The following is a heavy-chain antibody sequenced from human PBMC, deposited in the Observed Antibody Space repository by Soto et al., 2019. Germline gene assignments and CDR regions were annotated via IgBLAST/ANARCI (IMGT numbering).Heavy chain of an antibody. CDR1: GGTFSSYA. V-gene: IGHV1-69*12. CDR3: ARDRVLRGNSYYYGMDV. Sequence: QVQLVQSGAAVKKPGSSVKVSCKASGGTFSSYAISWVRQAPGQGLEWMGGSIPMYGTAKYAQKFQGRVTINADESTSTTYMELSSLRSEDTAVYYCARDRVLRGNSYYYGMDVWGQGTTVTVSS. J-gene: IGHJ6*02. CDR2: SIPMYGTA. D-gene: IGHD3-10*01.